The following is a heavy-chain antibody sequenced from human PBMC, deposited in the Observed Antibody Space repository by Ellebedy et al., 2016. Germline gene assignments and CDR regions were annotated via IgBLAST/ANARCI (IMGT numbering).Heavy chain of an antibody. CDR1: GGTFSSYA. Sequence: ALVKVSCKASGGTFSSYAINWVRQAPGQGLEWMGWINPNSGGTNYAQKFQGWVTMTRDTSISTAYMELSRLRSDDTAVYYCARDGYSYGAYYYYGMDVWGQGTTVTVSS. V-gene: IGHV1-2*04. J-gene: IGHJ6*02. CDR3: ARDGYSYGAYYYYGMDV. D-gene: IGHD5-18*01. CDR2: INPNSGGT.